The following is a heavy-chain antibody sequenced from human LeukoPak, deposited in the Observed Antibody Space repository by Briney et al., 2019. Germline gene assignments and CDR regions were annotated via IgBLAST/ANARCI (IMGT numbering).Heavy chain of an antibody. CDR1: GLTFDDYG. J-gene: IGHJ6*03. D-gene: IGHD1-26*01. V-gene: IGHV3-20*04. Sequence: GGSLRLSCAASGLTFDDYGVNWVRQAPGKGLEWVSGVNWNGGSTNYADSVKGRFTMSRDNARNSVYLQMNSLRAEDTALYFCTRDRVVGPDQDYSYIDVWGNGTTVTVSS. CDR2: VNWNGGST. CDR3: TRDRVVGPDQDYSYIDV.